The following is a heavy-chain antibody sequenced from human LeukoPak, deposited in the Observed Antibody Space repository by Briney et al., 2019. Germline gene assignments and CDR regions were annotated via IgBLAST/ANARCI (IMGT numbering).Heavy chain of an antibody. CDR2: IYYSGST. D-gene: IGHD1-26*01. J-gene: IGHJ4*02. CDR1: GGSISSYY. Sequence: SETLSLTCTVSGGSISSYYWSWIRQPPGKGLGWIGYIYYSGSTNYNPSLKSRVTISVDTSKNQFSLKLSSVTAADTAVYYCARWGYPGNYWGQGTLVTVSS. CDR3: ARWGYPGNY. V-gene: IGHV4-59*01.